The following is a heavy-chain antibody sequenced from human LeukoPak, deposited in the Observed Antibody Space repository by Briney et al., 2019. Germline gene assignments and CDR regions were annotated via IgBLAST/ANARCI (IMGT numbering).Heavy chain of an antibody. J-gene: IGHJ6*04. D-gene: IGHD3-10*01. CDR2: INHSGST. V-gene: IGHV4-34*01. Sequence: SETLSLTCAVYGGSFSSYYWSWIRQPPGKGLEWIGEINHSGSTNYDPSLKSRVTISVDTSKNQFSLKLSSVTAADTAVYYCARGLYYYGSGSYYSPPWYYYYGMDVWGKGTTVTVSS. CDR3: ARGLYYYGSGSYYSPPWYYYYGMDV. CDR1: GGSFSSYY.